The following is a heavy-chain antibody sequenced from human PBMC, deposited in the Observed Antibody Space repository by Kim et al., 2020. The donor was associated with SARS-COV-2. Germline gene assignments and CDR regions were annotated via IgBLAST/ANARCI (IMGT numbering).Heavy chain of an antibody. V-gene: IGHV4-59*01. D-gene: IGHD5-12*01. CDR3: ARGVASGIVATIRSLRAFDI. Sequence: SETLSLTCTVSGGSISSYYWSWIRQPPGKGLEWIGYIYYSGSTNYNPSLKSRVTISVDTSKNQFSLKLSSVTAADTAVYYCARGVASGIVATIRSLRAFDIWGQGTMVTVSS. J-gene: IGHJ3*02. CDR1: GGSISSYY. CDR2: IYYSGST.